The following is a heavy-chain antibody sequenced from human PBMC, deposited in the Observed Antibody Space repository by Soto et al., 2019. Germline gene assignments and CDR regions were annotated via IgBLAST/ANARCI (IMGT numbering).Heavy chain of an antibody. V-gene: IGHV4-39*01. J-gene: IGHJ5*01. Sequence: SETLSLTCTVSGGSISSSSYYWGWIRQPPGKGLEWIGSIYYSGSTYYNPSLKSRVTISVDTSKNQFSLKLSSVTAADTAVYYCARNRGDWFDSWAQGSLVTVSS. CDR1: GGSISSSSYY. CDR2: IYYSGST. CDR3: ARNRGDWFDS.